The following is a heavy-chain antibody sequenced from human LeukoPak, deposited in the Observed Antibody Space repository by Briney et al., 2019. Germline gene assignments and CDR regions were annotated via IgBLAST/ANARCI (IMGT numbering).Heavy chain of an antibody. J-gene: IGHJ4*02. CDR2: ISGSGGST. D-gene: IGHD6-19*01. CDR3: AKDGEQWLVPQYDY. V-gene: IGHV3-23*01. Sequence: GGSLRLSCAASGFTFSSYAMSWVRQAPGKGLEWVSAISGSGGSTYYADSVKGRFTISRDNSKNTLYLQMNSLRAEDTAVYYCAKDGEQWLVPQYDYWGQGTLVTVSS. CDR1: GFTFSSYA.